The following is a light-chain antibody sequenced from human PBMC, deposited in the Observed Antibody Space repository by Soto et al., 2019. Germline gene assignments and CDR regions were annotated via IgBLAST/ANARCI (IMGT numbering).Light chain of an antibody. V-gene: IGLV4-69*01. CDR2: LNNDGSH. J-gene: IGLJ2*01. Sequence: QLVLTQSPSASASLGASVKLTCTLSSGHSSYAIAWHQKQPGKGPRYLMDLNNDGSHTKGDGIPDRFSGSSSGADRYLIIASLHSEDEADYYCQTWGTGFQVFGAGTKLTVL. CDR3: QTWGTGFQV. CDR1: SGHSSYA.